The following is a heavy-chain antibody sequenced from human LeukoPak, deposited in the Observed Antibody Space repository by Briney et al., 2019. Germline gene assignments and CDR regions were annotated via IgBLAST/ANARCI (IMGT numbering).Heavy chain of an antibody. D-gene: IGHD3-10*01. V-gene: IGHV1-2*02. CDR1: GYTFTGYY. CDR3: ARGYGITMVRGVPSYYYYMDV. CDR2: VNPNSGGT. J-gene: IGHJ6*03. Sequence: ASVKVSCKASGYTFTGYYMHWVRQAPGQGLEWMGWVNPNSGGTNYAQKFQGRVTITRDTSISTAYMELSRLRSDDTAVYYCARGYGITMVRGVPSYYYYMDVWGKGTTVTVSS.